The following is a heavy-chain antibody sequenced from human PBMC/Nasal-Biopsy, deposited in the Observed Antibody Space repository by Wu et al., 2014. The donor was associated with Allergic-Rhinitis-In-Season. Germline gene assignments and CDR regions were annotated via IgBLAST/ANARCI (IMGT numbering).Heavy chain of an antibody. J-gene: IGHJ4*02. Sequence: SLTCTVSGGSIDSSNYFWSWIRQPPGKGLEYIGSINYGGNTYYNPSLKSRVTISVDTSNSQFSLELNSVTAADTAVYYCARLAFGDSPFDFWGQGTLVTVSS. V-gene: IGHV4-39*01. CDR1: GGSIDSSNYF. CDR2: INYGGNT. D-gene: IGHD2-21*02. CDR3: ARLAFGDSPFDF.